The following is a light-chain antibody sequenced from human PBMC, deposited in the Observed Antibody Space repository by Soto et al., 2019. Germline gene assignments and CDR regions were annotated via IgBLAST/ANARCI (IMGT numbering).Light chain of an antibody. CDR3: SSFTSSMTNV. CDR2: DVT. CDR1: SSDVGGYNS. J-gene: IGLJ1*01. Sequence: QSALTQPASVSGSPGQSITISCTGISSDVGGYNSVSWYQQHPGKAPKLILYDVTDRPSGVSYRFSGSKSGNTASLTISGLQAADEADYFCSSFTSSMTNVFGSGTKLTVL. V-gene: IGLV2-14*01.